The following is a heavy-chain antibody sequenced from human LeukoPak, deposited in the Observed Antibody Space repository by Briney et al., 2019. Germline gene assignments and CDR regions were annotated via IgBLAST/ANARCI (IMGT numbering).Heavy chain of an antibody. CDR1: GFTFSSYG. Sequence: GSPRLSCAASGFTFSSYGMHWVRQAPGKGLEWVAFIRYDGSNKYYADSVKGRFTISRDNSKNTLYLQMNSLRAEDTAVYYCAKDLYYGSGSYPAFDYWGQGTLVTVSS. CDR2: IRYDGSNK. V-gene: IGHV3-30*02. CDR3: AKDLYYGSGSYPAFDY. J-gene: IGHJ4*02. D-gene: IGHD3-10*01.